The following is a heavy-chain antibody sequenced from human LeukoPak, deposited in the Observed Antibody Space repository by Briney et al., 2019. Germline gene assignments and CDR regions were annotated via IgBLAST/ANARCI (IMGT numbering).Heavy chain of an antibody. CDR2: IYHSGST. CDR3: ARDIAAAGWLGYNWFDP. V-gene: IGHV4-30-2*01. J-gene: IGHJ5*02. CDR1: GGSISSGGYS. D-gene: IGHD6-13*01. Sequence: SQTLPLTCAVSGGSISSGGYSWSWIRQPPGKGLEWIGYIYHSGSTYYNPSLKSRVTISVDTSKNQFSLKLSSVTAADTAVYYCARDIAAAGWLGYNWFDPWGQGTLVTVSS.